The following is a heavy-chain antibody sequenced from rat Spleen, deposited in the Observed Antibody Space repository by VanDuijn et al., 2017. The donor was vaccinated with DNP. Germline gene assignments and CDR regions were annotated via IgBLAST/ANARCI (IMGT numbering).Heavy chain of an antibody. CDR1: GINFNDYW. D-gene: IGHD1-11*01. V-gene: IGHV4-2*01. Sequence: EVKLVESGGGLVQPGRSLKLSCAASGINFNDYWMGWVRQAPGKGLERIGEINKESSTINYSPSSKDKFTIPRDNAQNTLYLQMSKLGSEDTAIYYCARGPNYGGYLDYFDYWGQGVMVTVSS. CDR2: INKESSTI. CDR3: ARGPNYGGYLDYFDY. J-gene: IGHJ2*01.